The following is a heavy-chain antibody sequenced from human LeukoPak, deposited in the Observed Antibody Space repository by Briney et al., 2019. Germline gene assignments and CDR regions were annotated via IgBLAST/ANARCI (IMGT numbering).Heavy chain of an antibody. D-gene: IGHD6-19*01. J-gene: IGHJ6*02. Sequence: SETPSLTCTVSGDSISSSSYYWGWIRQPPRKGLEWIGSIYYSGSTYYNPSLKSRVTISVDTSKNQFSLKLSSVTAADTAVYYCATHSSGWSYYYYGMDVWGQGTTVTVSS. V-gene: IGHV4-39*05. CDR1: GDSISSSSYY. CDR2: IYYSGST. CDR3: ATHSSGWSYYYYGMDV.